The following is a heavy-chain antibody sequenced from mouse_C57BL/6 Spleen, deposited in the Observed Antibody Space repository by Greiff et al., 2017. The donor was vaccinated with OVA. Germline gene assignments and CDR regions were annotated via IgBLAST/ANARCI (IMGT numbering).Heavy chain of an antibody. J-gene: IGHJ3*01. V-gene: IGHV5-4*01. Sequence: EVKLVESGGGLVKPGGSLKLSCAASGFTFSSYAMSWVRQTPEKRLEWVATISDGGSYTYYPDNVKGRFTISRDNAKNNLYLQMSHLKSEDTAMYYCARDQGTGGFAYWGQGTLVTVSA. CDR1: GFTFSSYA. CDR3: ARDQGTGGFAY. CDR2: ISDGGSYT. D-gene: IGHD3-2*02.